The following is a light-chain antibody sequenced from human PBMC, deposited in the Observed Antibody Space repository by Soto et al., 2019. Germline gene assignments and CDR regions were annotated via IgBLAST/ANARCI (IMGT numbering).Light chain of an antibody. Sequence: EIVLTQSPATLSLSPGERATLSCRASQSVSSSLAWYQHKPGQAPRLLIYDSSNRAPGIPARFSGSGSGTDFTLTISSLEPEDFVVYYCQQRSNWLTFGGGTKVEIK. CDR2: DSS. CDR3: QQRSNWLT. V-gene: IGKV3-11*01. CDR1: QSVSSS. J-gene: IGKJ4*01.